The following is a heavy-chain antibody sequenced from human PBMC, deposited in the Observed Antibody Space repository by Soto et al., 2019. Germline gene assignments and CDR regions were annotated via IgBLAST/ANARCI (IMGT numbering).Heavy chain of an antibody. D-gene: IGHD4-4*01. Sequence: GGSLRLSCAASGFTFSSYWMSWVRQAPGKRLEWVANIKQDGSEKYYVDSVKGRFTISRDNAKNSLYLQMNSLRAEDTAVYYCARHYSNYAYYYYGMDVWGQGTTVTVSS. J-gene: IGHJ6*02. CDR3: ARHYSNYAYYYYGMDV. CDR2: IKQDGSEK. CDR1: GFTFSSYW. V-gene: IGHV3-7*05.